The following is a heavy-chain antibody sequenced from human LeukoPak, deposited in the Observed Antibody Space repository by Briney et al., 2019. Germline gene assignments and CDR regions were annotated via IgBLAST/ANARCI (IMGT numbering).Heavy chain of an antibody. CDR1: GYSFTSYW. V-gene: IGHV5-51*01. D-gene: IGHD6-13*01. CDR2: IYPGDSDT. Sequence: GESLKISCKGSGYSFTSYWIGWVRQMPGKGLEWMGIIYPGDSDTRYSPSFQGQVTISADKSISTASLQWSSLKASDTAMYYCARHLITAAGISHYYYYMDVWGKGTTVTVSS. J-gene: IGHJ6*03. CDR3: ARHLITAAGISHYYYYMDV.